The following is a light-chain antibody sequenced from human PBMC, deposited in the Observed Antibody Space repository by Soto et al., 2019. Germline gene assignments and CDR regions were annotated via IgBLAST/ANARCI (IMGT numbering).Light chain of an antibody. Sequence: QSVLTQPRSVSGSPGQSVTISCTGTSSDVGAYDNVSWFQQHPGKAPKLIIYDVNQRPSGVPDRFSGSKSGNTASLTISGLQTDDEADYYCCSYAGSFTYVFGAGTKVTVL. CDR3: CSYAGSFTYV. CDR2: DVN. CDR1: SSDVGAYDN. J-gene: IGLJ1*01. V-gene: IGLV2-11*01.